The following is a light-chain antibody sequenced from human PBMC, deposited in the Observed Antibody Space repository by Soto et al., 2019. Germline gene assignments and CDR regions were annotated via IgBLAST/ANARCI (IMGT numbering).Light chain of an antibody. Sequence: QSALTQPASVSGSPGQSVTISCTGTSTNVGTYQAISWYQQHPGKPPKLILYEVSQRPSGVSDRFSGSKSGNTASLTISGLQAEDEADYHCCSYASSSTYVFGTGTKLTVL. J-gene: IGLJ1*01. CDR1: STNVGTYQA. CDR2: EVS. V-gene: IGLV2-23*02. CDR3: CSYASSSTYV.